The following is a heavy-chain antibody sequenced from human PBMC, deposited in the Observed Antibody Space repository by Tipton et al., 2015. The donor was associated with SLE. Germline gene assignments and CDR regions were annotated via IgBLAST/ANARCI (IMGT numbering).Heavy chain of an antibody. CDR2: ISGRGGST. CDR1: GFTFSSYA. Sequence: SLRLSCAASGFTFSSYAMSWVRQAPGKGLEWVSAISGRGGSTHDADSVKGRFTISRDNSKNTLYLQMNSLRAEDTAVYYCARYLRYFDWSMDVWGKGTTVTVSS. D-gene: IGHD3-9*01. CDR3: ARYLRYFDWSMDV. J-gene: IGHJ6*03. V-gene: IGHV3-23*01.